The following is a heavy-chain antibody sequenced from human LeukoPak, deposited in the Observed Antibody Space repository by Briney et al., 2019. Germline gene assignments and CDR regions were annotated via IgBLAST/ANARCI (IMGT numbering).Heavy chain of an antibody. CDR2: IWYDASNK. CDR3: VRGVGVSRFNYLDS. CDR1: GFTFSSFG. V-gene: IGHV3-33*01. Sequence: GGSLRLPCAASGFTFSSFGMHWVRQAPGKGLEWVAVIWYDASNKYYADSVKGRFTISRDNSKNTLYLQMNSLRDDDTAVYYCVRGVGVSRFNYLDSWGQGTLVIVSS. D-gene: IGHD6-13*01. J-gene: IGHJ4*02.